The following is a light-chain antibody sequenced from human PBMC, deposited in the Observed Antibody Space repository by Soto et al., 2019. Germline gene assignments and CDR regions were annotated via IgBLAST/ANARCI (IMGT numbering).Light chain of an antibody. Sequence: SALTQPAAVSGSPGQSITIPCAGSDTDIGFTNYISWYQQDPGKAPKVIIYQVSNRPSDISSRFSASKSGNTASLTISALRPEDEAHYYCNSYTNPGTWVFGGGTQLTVL. CDR3: NSYTNPGTWV. CDR2: QVS. CDR1: DTDIGFTNY. V-gene: IGLV2-14*01. J-gene: IGLJ7*01.